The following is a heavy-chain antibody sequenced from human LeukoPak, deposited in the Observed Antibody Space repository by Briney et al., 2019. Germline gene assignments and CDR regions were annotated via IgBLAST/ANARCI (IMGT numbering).Heavy chain of an antibody. V-gene: IGHV1-69*05. CDR3: ARAPTVTTRGVHYYYYMDV. J-gene: IGHJ6*03. CDR2: IIPIFGTA. Sequence: ASVKVSCKASGGTFSSYAISWVRQAPGQGLEWMGGIIPIFGTANYAQKFQGRVTITTDESTSTAYMELSSLRSEDTAVYYCARAPTVTTRGVHYYYYMDVWGKGTTVTVSS. CDR1: GGTFSSYA. D-gene: IGHD4-11*01.